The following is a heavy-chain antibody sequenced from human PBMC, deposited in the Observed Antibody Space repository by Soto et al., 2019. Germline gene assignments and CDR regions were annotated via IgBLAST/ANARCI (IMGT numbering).Heavy chain of an antibody. CDR1: GGSISSSSYY. CDR2: IYYSGST. D-gene: IGHD6-19*01. CDR3: ARSARQWPWINWFDP. V-gene: IGHV4-39*01. J-gene: IGHJ5*02. Sequence: SETLSLTCTVSGGSISSSSYYWGWIGQPPGKGLEWIGSIYYSGSTYYNPSLKSRVTISVDTSKNQFSLKLSSVTAADTAVYYCARSARQWPWINWFDPWGQGTLVTVSS.